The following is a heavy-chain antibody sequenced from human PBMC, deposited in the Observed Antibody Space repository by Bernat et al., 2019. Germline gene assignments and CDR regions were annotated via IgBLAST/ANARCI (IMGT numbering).Heavy chain of an antibody. CDR1: GFTFTSSA. D-gene: IGHD3-22*01. J-gene: IGHJ4*02. V-gene: IGHV1-58*01. Sequence: QMQLVQSGPEVKKPGTSVKVSCKASGFTFTSSAVQWVRQARGQRLEWIGWIVVGSGNTNYAQKFQERGTITRDMSTSTAYMELSSLRSEDTAVYYCAALIGSGYDWDLDYWGQGTLVTVSS. CDR2: IVVGSGNT. CDR3: AALIGSGYDWDLDY.